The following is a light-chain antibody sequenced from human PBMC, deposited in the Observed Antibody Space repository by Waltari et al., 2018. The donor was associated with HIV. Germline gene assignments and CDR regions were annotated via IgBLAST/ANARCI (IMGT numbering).Light chain of an antibody. J-gene: IGLJ1*01. CDR3: QSYDSSLSGHV. Sequence: QSVLTQPPSVSGAPGPRVTLSCTGRSSTIGAGYDVHWYPQLPETAPQVLIFGKNNRPSGFPDRFSSFKSGTSASLAITGLQDEDEADYYCQSYDSSLSGHVFGSGTKVTVL. CDR2: GKN. V-gene: IGLV1-40*01. CDR1: SSTIGAGYD.